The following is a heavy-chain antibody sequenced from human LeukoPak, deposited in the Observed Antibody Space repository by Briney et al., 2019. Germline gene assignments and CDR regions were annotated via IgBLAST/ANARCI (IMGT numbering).Heavy chain of an antibody. CDR3: AKDHSSWNL. D-gene: IGHD6-13*01. J-gene: IGHJ5*02. Sequence: PGGSLRLSCAASGFNFSSYAMSWVRQAPGKGLEWVSAVSGSGGSTYYADFVKGRFTISRDNSKNTLYLQMNSLRAEDTAVYYCAKDHSSWNLWGQGTLVTVSS. CDR2: VSGSGGST. CDR1: GFNFSSYA. V-gene: IGHV3-23*01.